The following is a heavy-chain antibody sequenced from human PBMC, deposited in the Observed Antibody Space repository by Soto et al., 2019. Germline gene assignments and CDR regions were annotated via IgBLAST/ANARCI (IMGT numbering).Heavy chain of an antibody. Sequence: PGGSLRLSCSAFGFTFSNYAMHWVRQAPGKGLEWVAVISYDGSNKYYADSVKGRFTISRDNSKNTLYLQMNSLRAEDTAVYYCAKDFRVATGPDAFAYRGQGTLVTVSS. J-gene: IGHJ4*02. CDR3: AKDFRVATGPDAFAY. D-gene: IGHD5-12*01. CDR2: ISYDGSNK. V-gene: IGHV3-30*04. CDR1: GFTFSNYA.